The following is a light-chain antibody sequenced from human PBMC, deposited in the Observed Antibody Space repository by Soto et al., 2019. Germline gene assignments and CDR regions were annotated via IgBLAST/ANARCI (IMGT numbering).Light chain of an antibody. Sequence: EIVLPQSPGTLSLSPGERATLSCRASQSVSSFLAWYQQKPGQAPRLLIYDASNRATGIPARFSGSGSGTDFTLTISSLEPEDFAVYYCQQRRNWITFGQGTRLEI. CDR3: QQRRNWIT. CDR2: DAS. V-gene: IGKV3-11*01. J-gene: IGKJ5*01. CDR1: QSVSSF.